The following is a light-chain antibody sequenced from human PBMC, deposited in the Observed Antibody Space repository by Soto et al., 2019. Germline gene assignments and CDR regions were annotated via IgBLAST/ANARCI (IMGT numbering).Light chain of an antibody. Sequence: DIQMTQSPSTLSASVGDRVTITCRASQSIVRWLAWYQQKPGKAPKLLIYDASSLESGVPSRFRGSGSGTEFTLTIDSLQPDDFATYYCQQYDTYAWTFGQGTKVDIK. J-gene: IGKJ1*01. CDR3: QQYDTYAWT. V-gene: IGKV1-5*01. CDR1: QSIVRW. CDR2: DAS.